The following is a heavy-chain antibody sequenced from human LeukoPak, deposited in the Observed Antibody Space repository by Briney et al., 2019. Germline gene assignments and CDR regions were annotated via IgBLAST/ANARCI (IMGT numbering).Heavy chain of an antibody. CDR3: ARGSGSYDGWFDP. J-gene: IGHJ5*02. V-gene: IGHV1-2*02. CDR1: GYTFTGYH. Sequence: GASVKVSCKASGYTFTGYHMHWVRQAPGQGLEWMGWINPNSGGTNYAQKFQGRVTMTRDTSISTAHMEVNNLITDDTAVYYCARGSGSYDGWFDPWGQGTLVTVSS. D-gene: IGHD3-10*01. CDR2: INPNSGGT.